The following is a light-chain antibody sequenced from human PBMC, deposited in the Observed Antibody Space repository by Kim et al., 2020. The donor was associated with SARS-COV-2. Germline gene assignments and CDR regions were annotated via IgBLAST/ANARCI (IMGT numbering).Light chain of an antibody. CDR3: NSRASSGDRYV. CDR2: SKN. J-gene: IGLJ1*01. V-gene: IGLV3-19*01. CDR1: SLRDYY. Sequence: AWGQTVRITCQGDSLRDYYASWYRQKPGQAPVLVIYSKNSRPSGIPDRFSGSSSGDTASLTITGAQAEDEADYYCNSRASSGDRYVFGTGTKVTVL.